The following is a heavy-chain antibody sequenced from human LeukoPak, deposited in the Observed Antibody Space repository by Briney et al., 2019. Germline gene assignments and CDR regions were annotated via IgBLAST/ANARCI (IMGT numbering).Heavy chain of an antibody. D-gene: IGHD6-19*01. Sequence: GGSLRLSCAASGFTFSSYSMNWVRQAPGKGLEWVSYISSSTNTIYYADSVKGRFTISRDNAKNSLYLQMNSLRAEDTAVYYCARRIISGWLVYFDYWGQGTLVTVSS. J-gene: IGHJ4*02. CDR1: GFTFSSYS. CDR2: ISSSTNTI. V-gene: IGHV3-48*04. CDR3: ARRIISGWLVYFDY.